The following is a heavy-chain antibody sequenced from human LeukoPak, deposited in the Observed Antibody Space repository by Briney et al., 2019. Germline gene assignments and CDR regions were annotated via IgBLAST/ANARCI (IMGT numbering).Heavy chain of an antibody. J-gene: IGHJ4*02. Sequence: GGSLRLSCAASGFTFSSYAMHWVRQAPGKGLEWVALISYDGSNKYSADSVKGRFTISRDSSKNTLYLQMNSLRAEDTAVYYCAGASSNGVVIDATSFDLWGQGTLVIVSS. CDR3: AGASSNGVVIDATSFDL. V-gene: IGHV3-30-3*01. CDR2: ISYDGSNK. D-gene: IGHD2-2*01. CDR1: GFTFSSYA.